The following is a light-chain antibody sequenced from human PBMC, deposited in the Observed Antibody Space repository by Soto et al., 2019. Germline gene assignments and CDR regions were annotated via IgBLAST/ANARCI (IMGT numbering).Light chain of an antibody. CDR3: NSYTTSTVYV. Sequence: LTPPASVCWSPGQAITISCTGSRSDVGAYDYVSWYQQHPGKAPRLMIYDVNNRPSGVSDRFSGSKSGNSASLTLSGLQAEDEADYYCNSYTTSTVYVFGTGTKVTVL. CDR2: DVN. V-gene: IGLV2-14*01. J-gene: IGLJ1*01. CDR1: RSDVGAYDY.